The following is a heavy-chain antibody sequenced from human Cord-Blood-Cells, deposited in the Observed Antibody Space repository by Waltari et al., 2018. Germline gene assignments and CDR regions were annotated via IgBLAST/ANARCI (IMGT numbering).Heavy chain of an antibody. Sequence: EVQLVELGGGLIQPGGSLTLPCAASGFTVGTNYFSWVRQVPGKGLEWVSVIYSGGSTYYADSVKGRFTISRDNSKNTLYLQMNSLRAEDTAVYYCARSRPGSSFDYWGQGTLVTVSS. D-gene: IGHD3-10*01. CDR3: ARSRPGSSFDY. V-gene: IGHV3-53*01. CDR2: IYSGGST. CDR1: GFTVGTNY. J-gene: IGHJ4*02.